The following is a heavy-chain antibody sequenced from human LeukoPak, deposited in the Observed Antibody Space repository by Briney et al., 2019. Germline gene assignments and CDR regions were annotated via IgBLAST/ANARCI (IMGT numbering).Heavy chain of an antibody. D-gene: IGHD2-8*02. Sequence: GGSLRLSCTASGFTFSSYSMNWVRQAPGKGLVWVSRINSDGSSTSYADSVKGRFTISRDNAKNTLYLQMNSLRAEDTAVYYCARGGTTGYHWGQGTLVTVSS. CDR2: INSDGSST. CDR1: GFTFSSYS. V-gene: IGHV3-74*01. CDR3: ARGGTTGYH. J-gene: IGHJ5*02.